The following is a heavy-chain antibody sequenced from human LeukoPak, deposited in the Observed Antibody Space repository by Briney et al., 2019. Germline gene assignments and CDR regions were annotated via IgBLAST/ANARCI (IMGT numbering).Heavy chain of an antibody. Sequence: PSETLSLTCTVSGGSISSYYWSWIRQPPGKGLEWIGYIYYSGSTNYNPSLKSRVTISVDTSKNQFSLKLSSVTAADTAVYYCARLRFENYYYYGMDVWGQGTTVTVSS. CDR1: GGSISSYY. D-gene: IGHD3-10*01. CDR2: IYYSGST. CDR3: ARLRFENYYYYGMDV. J-gene: IGHJ6*02. V-gene: IGHV4-59*01.